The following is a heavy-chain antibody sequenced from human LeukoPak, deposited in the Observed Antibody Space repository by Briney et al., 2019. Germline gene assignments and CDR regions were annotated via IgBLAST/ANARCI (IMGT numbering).Heavy chain of an antibody. CDR2: IYYSGST. J-gene: IGHJ4*02. V-gene: IGHV4-39*07. Sequence: SETLSPICTVSGGSISSSSYYWGWIRQPPGKGLEWIGSIYYSGSTYYNPSLKSRVTISVDTSKNQFSLKLSSVTAADTAAYYCARVESTVVTKGVSYWGQGTLVTVSS. D-gene: IGHD4-23*01. CDR3: ARVESTVVTKGVSY. CDR1: GGSISSSSYY.